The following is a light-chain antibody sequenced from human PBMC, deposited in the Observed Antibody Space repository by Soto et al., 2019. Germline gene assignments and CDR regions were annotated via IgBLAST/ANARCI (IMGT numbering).Light chain of an antibody. CDR2: GSS. CDR1: QTIAGSF. V-gene: IGKV3-20*01. J-gene: IGKJ2*01. CDR3: QQYSSSPYT. Sequence: ENVLTQSPDTLSLSPGERATLSCRASQTIAGSFLAWYQQKPGQAPRLLIYGSSSRASGIPDRFSGSGSGTDFPLTISRLEPEDFAIYYCQQYSSSPYTFGQGTKLEIK.